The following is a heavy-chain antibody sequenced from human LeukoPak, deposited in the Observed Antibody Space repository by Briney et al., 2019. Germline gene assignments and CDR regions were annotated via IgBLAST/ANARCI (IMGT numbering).Heavy chain of an antibody. V-gene: IGHV3-49*04. D-gene: IGHD3-22*01. Sequence: QSGGSLRLSCTASGFTFGDCAMSWVRQAPGKGLEWVGFIRSKAYGGTTEYAASVKGRFTISRDDSKSIAYLQMNSLKTEDTAVYYCTREGTSGYFHYFDYWGQGTLVTVSS. CDR2: IRSKAYGGTT. J-gene: IGHJ4*02. CDR3: TREGTSGYFHYFDY. CDR1: GFTFGDCA.